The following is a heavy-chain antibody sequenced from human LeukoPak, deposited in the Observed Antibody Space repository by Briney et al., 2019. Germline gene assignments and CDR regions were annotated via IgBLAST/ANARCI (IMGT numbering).Heavy chain of an antibody. V-gene: IGHV1-2*02. CDR1: GYTFTGYY. D-gene: IGHD1-26*01. CDR2: INPNSGGT. Sequence: ASVKVSCKASGYTFTGYYMHWVRQAPGQGLEWMGWINPNSGGTNYAQKFQGRVTMTRDTSISTAYMELNRLRSDDTAVYYCARGGVVGATLDAFDIWGQGTMVTVSS. J-gene: IGHJ3*02. CDR3: ARGGVVGATLDAFDI.